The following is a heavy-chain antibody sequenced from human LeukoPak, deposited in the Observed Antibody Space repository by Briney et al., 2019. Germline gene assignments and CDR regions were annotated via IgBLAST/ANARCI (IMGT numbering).Heavy chain of an antibody. D-gene: IGHD3-10*01. Sequence: SETLSLTCSVSGGSISSGDYYWSWIRQPPGKGLEWIGHIYYSGSTHHNPSLKSRVTISVDTSKNQFSLKLSSVTATDTAVYYCASNYYGSGSLDYWGQGNLVTVSS. J-gene: IGHJ4*02. CDR2: IYYSGST. CDR3: ASNYYGSGSLDY. V-gene: IGHV4-30-4*01. CDR1: GGSISSGDYY.